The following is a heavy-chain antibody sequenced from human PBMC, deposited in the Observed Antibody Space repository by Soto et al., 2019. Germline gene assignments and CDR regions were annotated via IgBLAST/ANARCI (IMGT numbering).Heavy chain of an antibody. D-gene: IGHD2-2*01. J-gene: IGHJ5*02. CDR2: IYYIGSSS. V-gene: IGHV4-30-4*01. CDR3: GRVSCSNTGCYAGGWFDT. Sequence: SETLSLTCTVPGGSISSGDYYWCGIRQPPGKGLEWIGYIYYIGSSSYYNPSLKSRLTISLDTSKNQFSLKLSTVTAADTAVYYCGRVSCSNTGCYAGGWFDTWGQGALVTVSS. CDR1: GGSISSGDYY.